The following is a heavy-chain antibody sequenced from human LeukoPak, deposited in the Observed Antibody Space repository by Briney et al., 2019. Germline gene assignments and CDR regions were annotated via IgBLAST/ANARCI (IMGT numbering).Heavy chain of an antibody. J-gene: IGHJ6*02. V-gene: IGHV1-24*01. D-gene: IGHD6-13*01. Sequence: GASVKVSCKVSGYTLTELSMHWVRQAPGKGLEWMGGFDPEDGETIYAQKFQGRVTMTRDTSTSTVYMELRSLRSDDTAVYYCARAAAGIYYYYGMDVWGQGTTVTVSS. CDR3: ARAAAGIYYYYGMDV. CDR1: GYTLTELS. CDR2: FDPEDGET.